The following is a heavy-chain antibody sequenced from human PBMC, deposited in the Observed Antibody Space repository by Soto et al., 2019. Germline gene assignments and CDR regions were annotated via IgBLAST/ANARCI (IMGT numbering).Heavy chain of an antibody. D-gene: IGHD2-15*01. V-gene: IGHV1-69*13. Sequence: SVKVSCKASGGTFRNYGIGWVRQAPGQGLEWMGGIIPVFGTTNYAQKFQGRVTITADESTSTAYIEVSSLRSEDTAMFYCGRYCSGGSCHTWDYYGMDVWGQGTKGTFSS. J-gene: IGHJ6*02. CDR2: IIPVFGTT. CDR1: GGTFRNYG. CDR3: GRYCSGGSCHTWDYYGMDV.